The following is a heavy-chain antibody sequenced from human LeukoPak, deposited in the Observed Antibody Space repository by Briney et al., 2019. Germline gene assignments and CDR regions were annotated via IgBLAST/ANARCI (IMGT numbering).Heavy chain of an antibody. CDR3: ARRGQGGYSSTWYFDY. J-gene: IGHJ4*02. V-gene: IGHV4-59*08. Sequence: SETLSLTCSVSGDSISSCYWSWIRQPPGKGLEWIGYIYYSGSTNYNPSLKSRVTISVDTSKNQFSLRLSSMTAADTAVYYCARRGQGGYSSTWYFDYWGQGTLVTVSS. CDR1: GDSISSCY. CDR2: IYYSGST. D-gene: IGHD6-13*01.